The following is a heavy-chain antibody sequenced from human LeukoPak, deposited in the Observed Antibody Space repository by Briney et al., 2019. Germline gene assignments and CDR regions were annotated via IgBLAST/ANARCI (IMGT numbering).Heavy chain of an antibody. Sequence: GGSLRLSCAASGFTFSDHYMDWVRQAPGKGLEWVGRTRNKANSYTTEYAASVKGRFTISRDDSKNSLYLQMNSLKTEDTAVYYCARALGIAAAGTAYHYGMDVWGKGTTVTVSS. J-gene: IGHJ6*04. V-gene: IGHV3-72*01. CDR1: GFTFSDHY. CDR3: ARALGIAAAGTAYHYGMDV. D-gene: IGHD6-13*01. CDR2: TRNKANSYTT.